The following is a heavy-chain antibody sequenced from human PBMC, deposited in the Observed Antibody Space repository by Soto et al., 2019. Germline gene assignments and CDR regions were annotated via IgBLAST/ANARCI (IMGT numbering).Heavy chain of an antibody. D-gene: IGHD3-10*01. J-gene: IGHJ4*02. CDR2: IYWDDDK. CDR1: GFSLDTSGVA. V-gene: IGHV2-5*02. CDR3: AHGHRDSGGLFDY. Sequence: QITLKESGPTLVKPTQTLTLTCTFSGFSLDTSGVAVGWIRQPPGKGLEWLSVIYWDDDKRSSPSLRSRLTITTDTSKNQVVLTMTNMDQVDTATYYCAHGHRDSGGLFDYWGQGTLVTVSS.